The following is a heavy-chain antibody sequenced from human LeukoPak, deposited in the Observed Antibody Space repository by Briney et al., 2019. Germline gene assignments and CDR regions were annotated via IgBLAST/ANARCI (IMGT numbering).Heavy chain of an antibody. CDR2: IYSGGST. D-gene: IGHD3-10*01. CDR1: GFNFSGYE. Sequence: GGSLRLSCAASGFNFSGYEMNWVRQAPGKGLEWVSLIYSGGSTYYADSVKGRFTISRDDSKNTLYLQMNSLRADDTAVYYCARDRRYYYGSGSAQDVDYWGQGTLVTVSS. J-gene: IGHJ4*02. V-gene: IGHV3-53*01. CDR3: ARDRRYYYGSGSAQDVDY.